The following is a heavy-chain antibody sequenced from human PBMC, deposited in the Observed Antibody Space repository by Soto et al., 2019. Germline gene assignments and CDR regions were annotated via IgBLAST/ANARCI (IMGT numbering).Heavy chain of an antibody. D-gene: IGHD2-15*01. CDR2: INAGNGNT. V-gene: IGHV1-3*01. CDR3: ARELQGLYYFDY. J-gene: IGHJ4*02. CDR1: GYTFISYA. Sequence: SVKVSCKASGYTFISYAIHWGRQAPGQRLEWMGWINAGNGNTKYSQKFQGRVTITRDTSASTAYMELTSLRSEDTAVYYCARELQGLYYFDYWGQGTLVTVSS.